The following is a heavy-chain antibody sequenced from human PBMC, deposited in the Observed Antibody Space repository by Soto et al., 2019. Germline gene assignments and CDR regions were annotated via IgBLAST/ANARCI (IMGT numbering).Heavy chain of an antibody. Sequence: GESLKISCHGSGYTFTNYWIVWVRHMPGKGLEWMGFIYPGDSEARYSPSFEGQVTISADNSINTAYLQWSSLKASDSAMYYCARSSAGFLGGMDAWGQGTKVTV. D-gene: IGHD3-3*01. J-gene: IGHJ6*02. CDR2: IYPGDSEA. CDR3: ARSSAGFLGGMDA. CDR1: GYTFTNYW. V-gene: IGHV5-51*01.